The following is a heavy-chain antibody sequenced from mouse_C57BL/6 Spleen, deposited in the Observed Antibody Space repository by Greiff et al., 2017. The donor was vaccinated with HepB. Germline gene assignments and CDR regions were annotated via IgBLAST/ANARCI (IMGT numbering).Heavy chain of an antibody. Sequence: EVQLVESGPGLVKPSQSLSLTCSVPGYSITSGYYWNWIRQFPGNKLEWMGYISYDGSNNYNPSLKNRISITRDTSKNQFFLKLNSVTTEVTATYYCATLLPGYWGQGTTLTVSS. V-gene: IGHV3-6*01. CDR1: GYSITSGYY. D-gene: IGHD2-1*01. J-gene: IGHJ2*01. CDR3: ATLLPGY. CDR2: ISYDGSN.